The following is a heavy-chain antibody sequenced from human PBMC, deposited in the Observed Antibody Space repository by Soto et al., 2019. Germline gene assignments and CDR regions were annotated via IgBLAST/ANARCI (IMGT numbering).Heavy chain of an antibody. CDR2: ISSSAGTI. CDR3: ARAPYFGSGTYYYYALDV. J-gene: IGHJ6*02. Sequence: QVQLVESGGGLVKPGGSLRLSCAASGLTFSDHYMTWIRQAPGQGLEWISYISSSAGTIYYADSVKGRFTISRDNAKNSLYLHMPNLRAEDTAVYYCARAPYFGSGTYYYYALDVWGQGTTVTVSS. D-gene: IGHD3-10*01. V-gene: IGHV3-11*01. CDR1: GLTFSDHY.